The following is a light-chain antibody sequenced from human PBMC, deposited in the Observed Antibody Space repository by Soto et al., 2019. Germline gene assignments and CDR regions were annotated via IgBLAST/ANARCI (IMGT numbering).Light chain of an antibody. CDR3: QQYKDGAWT. CDR2: DAS. CDR1: QTLARP. Sequence: DIQLTQSPSTLSASVGDRVPVSCRASQTLARPLAWYQQKPGKAPKLLVYDASTLEGGVPSSFSGSGSATEFILTISSLQPDDFATYYCQQYKDGAWTFGQGTRVDIK. J-gene: IGKJ1*01. V-gene: IGKV1-5*01.